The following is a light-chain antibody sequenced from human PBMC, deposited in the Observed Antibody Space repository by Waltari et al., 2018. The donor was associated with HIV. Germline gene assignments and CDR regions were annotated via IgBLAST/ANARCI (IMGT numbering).Light chain of an antibody. Sequence: SSELTQPPSMSVSPGQTARITCSGAALPKHYAYWYQQKSGRAPVLIIFKDTYRPAGIPGRFSGSTSGTTATLTISDVQAGDEADYYCQSTDTAGTVGVFGGGTKLT. CDR2: KDT. CDR3: QSTDTAGTVGV. J-gene: IGLJ3*02. V-gene: IGLV3-25*03. CDR1: ALPKHY.